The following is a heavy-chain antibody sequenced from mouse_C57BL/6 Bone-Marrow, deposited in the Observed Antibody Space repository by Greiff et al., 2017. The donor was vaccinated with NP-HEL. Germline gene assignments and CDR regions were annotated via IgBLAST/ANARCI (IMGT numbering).Heavy chain of an antibody. CDR1: GYTFTSYW. CDR3: AREGAYYAYLNYYAMDY. D-gene: IGHD2-10*01. J-gene: IGHJ4*01. V-gene: IGHV1-61*01. Sequence: QVQLQQPGAELVRPGSSVKLSCKASGYTFTSYWMDWVKQRPGQGLEWIGNIYPSDSETHYTQQFKDKATLTVDKSSSTAYMQLSSLTSEDSAVYYCAREGAYYAYLNYYAMDYWGQGTSVTVSS. CDR2: IYPSDSET.